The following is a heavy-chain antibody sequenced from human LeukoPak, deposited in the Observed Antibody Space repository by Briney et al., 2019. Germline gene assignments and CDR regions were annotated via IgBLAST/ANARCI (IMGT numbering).Heavy chain of an antibody. CDR1: GVSFDDYY. CDR2: INHSGYT. Sequence: SETLSLTCAVSGVSFDDYYWSWVRQTPGKGLEWIGEINHSGYTNDSPSLKSRVTLSIDTSRKQYSLNLRSVTVADTGIYYCTRMTAGHDYWGQGTLVTVSS. J-gene: IGHJ4*02. V-gene: IGHV4-34*01. D-gene: IGHD2-21*02. CDR3: TRMTAGHDY.